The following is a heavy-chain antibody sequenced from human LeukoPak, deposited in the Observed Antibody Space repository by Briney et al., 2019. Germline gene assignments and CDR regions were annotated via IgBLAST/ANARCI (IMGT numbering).Heavy chain of an antibody. V-gene: IGHV4-61*02. D-gene: IGHD2-15*01. Sequence: SQTLSLTCTVSGGSISSGSYYWSWIRQPAGKGLEWIGRIYTSGSTNYNPSLKSRVTISVDTSKNQFSLKLSSVTAADTAVYYCARHRGGFDLWGQGTMVTVSS. CDR3: ARHRGGFDL. CDR1: GGSISSGSYY. CDR2: IYTSGST. J-gene: IGHJ3*01.